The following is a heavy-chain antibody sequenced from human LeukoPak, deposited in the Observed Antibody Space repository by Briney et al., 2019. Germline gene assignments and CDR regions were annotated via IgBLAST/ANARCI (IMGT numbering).Heavy chain of an antibody. V-gene: IGHV3-7*04. Sequence: PGGSLRLSCAASGFTLTSNRLNSVRQAPGKGLQWVATIKLDGSEQYYVDPVKGRFTISRDNAKNSLYLQMNSLRAEDTAVYYCARGSDGAFDYWGQGTLVTVSS. CDR3: ARGSDGAFDY. J-gene: IGHJ4*02. CDR1: GFTLTSNR. CDR2: IKLDGSEQ. D-gene: IGHD2-15*01.